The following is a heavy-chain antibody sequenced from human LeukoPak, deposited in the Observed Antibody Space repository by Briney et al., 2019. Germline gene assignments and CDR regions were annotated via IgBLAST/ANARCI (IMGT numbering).Heavy chain of an antibody. CDR2: ISGSSRYI. CDR1: KFTFSNYT. V-gene: IGHV3-21*06. CDR3: ARINSALVVSLEGSWAGSLGFDH. D-gene: IGHD3-3*01. J-gene: IGHJ4*02. Sequence: GGSLRLSCAASKFTFSNYTLTWVRQSPGKGLDWVSSISGSSRYIHYSDSVKGRYTISRDNAKNSLYLQMDSLTADDTAVYYCARINSALVVSLEGSWAGSLGFDHWGQGTLVTVSS.